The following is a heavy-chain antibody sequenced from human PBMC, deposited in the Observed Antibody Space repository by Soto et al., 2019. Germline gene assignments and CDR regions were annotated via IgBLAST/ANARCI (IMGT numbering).Heavy chain of an antibody. CDR3: ARDDPQFDC. V-gene: IGHV1-69*04. J-gene: IGHJ4*02. CDR1: GGTYSSYI. Sequence: SVKVSCKASGGTYSSYIISWGRQAPGQGLEWMGRIIPILGIANYAQKFQGRVTITADKSTSTAYMELSSLRSEDTAVYYCARDDPQFDCWGQGTLVTVSS. CDR2: IIPILGIA.